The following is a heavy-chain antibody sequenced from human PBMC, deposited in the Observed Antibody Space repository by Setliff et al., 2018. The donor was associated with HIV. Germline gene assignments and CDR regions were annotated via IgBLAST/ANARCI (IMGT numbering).Heavy chain of an antibody. CDR3: ASRIYYYDSSRVLREEGFDP. CDR1: GGSASNSRYY. J-gene: IGHJ5*02. D-gene: IGHD3-22*01. V-gene: IGHV4-39*01. Sequence: SETLSLTCTVSGGSASNSRYYWAWIRQPPGKGLEYIGSIHYNEKTYYNPSLKSRVTISIDTSKNQFSLNLTSVTAADTAVYYCASRIYYYDSSRVLREEGFDPWGQGTLVTVS. CDR2: IHYNEKT.